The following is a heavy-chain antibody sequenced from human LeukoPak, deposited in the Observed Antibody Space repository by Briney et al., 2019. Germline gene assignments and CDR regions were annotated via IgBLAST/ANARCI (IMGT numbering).Heavy chain of an antibody. D-gene: IGHD1-1*01. CDR2: ISGSGGST. CDR3: AKASNTWNYFDY. Sequence: GGSLRLSYAASGFTFSSFAMSWVRQAPGKGLEWVSAISGSGGSTYYADSVKGRFTISRDNSKNTLSLQMNSLRAEDTAIYYCAKASNTWNYFDYWGQGTLVTVSS. J-gene: IGHJ4*02. V-gene: IGHV3-23*01. CDR1: GFTFSSFA.